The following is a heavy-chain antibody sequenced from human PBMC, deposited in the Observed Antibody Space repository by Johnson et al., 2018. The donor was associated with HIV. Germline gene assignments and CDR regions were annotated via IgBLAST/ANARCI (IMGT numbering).Heavy chain of an antibody. V-gene: IGHV3-30*02. CDR2: IRYDGSNK. D-gene: IGHD6-19*01. Sequence: QVQLVESGGGLVKPGGSLRLSCAASGFTFSSYGMHWVRQAPGKGLEWVAFIRYDGSNKYYVDSVKGRFTISRDNSKNTLYLQINSLRAEDTAVYYCAREGAVAGLGDAFDIWGQGTMVTVSS. CDR1: GFTFSSYG. CDR3: AREGAVAGLGDAFDI. J-gene: IGHJ3*02.